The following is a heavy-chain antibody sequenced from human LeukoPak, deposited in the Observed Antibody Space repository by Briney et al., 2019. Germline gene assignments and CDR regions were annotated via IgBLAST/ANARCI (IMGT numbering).Heavy chain of an antibody. V-gene: IGHV4-38-2*02. CDR1: GYSISSGYY. CDR3: ARHFGNSPFDY. Sequence: SETLSLTCTVSGYSISSGYYWGWIRQPPGKGLEWIGSIYHSGSTYYNPSLKSRVTISVDTSKNQFSLKLSSVTAADTAVYYCARHFGNSPFDYWGQGTLVTVSS. J-gene: IGHJ4*02. CDR2: IYHSGST. D-gene: IGHD4-23*01.